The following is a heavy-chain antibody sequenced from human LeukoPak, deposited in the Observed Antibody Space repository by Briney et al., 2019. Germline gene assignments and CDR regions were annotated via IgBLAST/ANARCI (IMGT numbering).Heavy chain of an antibody. D-gene: IGHD3-9*01. V-gene: IGHV3-30-3*01. Sequence: GGSLRLSCAASGFTFSIYAMHWVRQAPGKGLEWVTVITYDGTNEDYADSVKGRFIVSRDNSKNTLYLQMNSLRAEDTAVFYCAKDITGHYTFDSWGQGTLVTVSS. CDR2: ITYDGTNE. CDR1: GFTFSIYA. J-gene: IGHJ4*02. CDR3: AKDITGHYTFDS.